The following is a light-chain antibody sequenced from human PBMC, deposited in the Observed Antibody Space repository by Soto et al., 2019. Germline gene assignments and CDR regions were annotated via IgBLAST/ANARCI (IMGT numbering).Light chain of an antibody. CDR3: QQYGTSEII. CDR1: QSVTNTY. V-gene: IGKV3-20*01. Sequence: EIVLTQSPGTLSLSPGERATLFCRARQSVTNTYVAWYQQKPGQAPRLLIYDTSSRATGIPDRFSGSGSGTDFTLTIIRLEPEDFAVFYCQQYGTSEIIFGQGTRLEIK. J-gene: IGKJ5*01. CDR2: DTS.